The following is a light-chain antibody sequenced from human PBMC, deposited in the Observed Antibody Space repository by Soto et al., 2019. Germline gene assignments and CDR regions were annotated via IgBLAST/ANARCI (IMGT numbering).Light chain of an antibody. CDR1: SSDIGAYNY. J-gene: IGLJ1*01. CDR2: EVS. V-gene: IGLV2-14*01. Sequence: QSVLTQPASVSGSPGQAITVSCTGTSSDIGAYNYVSWYQQHPGEAPKLIIYEVSKRPSGVSNRFSGSKSGNTASLTISGLQAADEADYYCCSRASTITYVFGSGTKLTVL. CDR3: CSRASTITYV.